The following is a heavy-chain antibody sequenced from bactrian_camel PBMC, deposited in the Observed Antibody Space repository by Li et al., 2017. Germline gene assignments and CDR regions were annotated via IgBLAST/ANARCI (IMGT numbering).Heavy chain of an antibody. CDR1: GFSRSSSD. CDR3: AAPDPADWRLCGPGIPHYQYKY. D-gene: IGHD4*01. CDR2: IYRDGSNT. Sequence: HVQLVESGGGLVQPGGSLRLSCAASGFSRSSSDMTWVRQAPGKGLEWVSSIYRDGSNTYYADSVKGRFTISRDNAKNMVYLQMNSLKPEDTAMYYCAAPDPADWRLCGPGIPHYQYKYWGQGTQVTVS. J-gene: IGHJ4*01. V-gene: IGHV3S7*01.